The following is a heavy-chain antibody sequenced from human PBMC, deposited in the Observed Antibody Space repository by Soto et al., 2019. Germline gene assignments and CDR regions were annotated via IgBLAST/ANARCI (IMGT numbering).Heavy chain of an antibody. CDR2: IIPILGIA. J-gene: IGHJ6*02. CDR3: ARDVYSSSWSQGYYGMDV. D-gene: IGHD6-13*01. V-gene: IGHV1-69*08. Sequence: QFQLVQSGAEVKKPGSSVKVSCKASGGTFSSYTITWVRQAPGQGLEWMGRIIPILGIANYAQKFQGRVTITADKSTSTAYMELSSLRSEDTAVYYCARDVYSSSWSQGYYGMDVWGQGTTVTVSS. CDR1: GGTFSSYT.